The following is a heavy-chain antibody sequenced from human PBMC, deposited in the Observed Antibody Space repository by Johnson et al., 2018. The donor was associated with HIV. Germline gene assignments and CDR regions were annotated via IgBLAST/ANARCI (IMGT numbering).Heavy chain of an antibody. J-gene: IGHJ3*02. V-gene: IGHV3-30*04. CDR3: AREQKRSGSYYKNAFDI. D-gene: IGHD3-10*01. CDR1: GFTFSSYA. CDR2: ISYDGSNK. Sequence: QMLLVESGGGVVQPGRSLRLSCAASGFTFSSYAIHWVRQAPGKGLEWVAAISYDGSNKYYADSVKGRFNIPRDNSKNTLYLQMNSLRAEDTGVYYCAREQKRSGSYYKNAFDIWGQATMVTVSS.